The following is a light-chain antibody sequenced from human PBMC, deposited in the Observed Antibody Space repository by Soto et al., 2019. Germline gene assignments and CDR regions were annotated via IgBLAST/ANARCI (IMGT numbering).Light chain of an antibody. V-gene: IGKV3-15*01. CDR2: GAF. J-gene: IGKJ2*01. CDR1: QIIGTN. CDR3: PQYDKWPYT. Sequence: ENVLTQSPATLSVSPGESATLACRTSQIIGTNLAWYQQKPGQAPRLLIYGAFIRAPGFPVRFRGTGSGSEFTLTISSLQTEDGAIYYCPQYDKWPYTFGQGTNLEIK.